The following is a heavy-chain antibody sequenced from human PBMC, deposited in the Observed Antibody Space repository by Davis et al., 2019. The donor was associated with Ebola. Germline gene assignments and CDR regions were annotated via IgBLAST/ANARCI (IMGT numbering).Heavy chain of an antibody. V-gene: IGHV3-9*01. J-gene: IGHJ3*01. CDR1: GFTFDDYG. CDR2: ISWDSRRI. CDR3: ARVPRSGAFDV. Sequence: SLKISCITSGFTFDDYGMHWVRQAPGKGLEWVSGISWDSRRIGYADSVKGRFTISRDNSKNTLYLQMNSLRAEDTAVYYCARVPRSGAFDVWGQGTMVTVSS. D-gene: IGHD3-10*01.